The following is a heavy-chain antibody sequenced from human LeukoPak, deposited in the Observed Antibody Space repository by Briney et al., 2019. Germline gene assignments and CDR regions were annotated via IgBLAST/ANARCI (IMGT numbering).Heavy chain of an antibody. D-gene: IGHD6-19*01. CDR1: GYTFTSYY. CDR3: AGDRGIAVAGTDYYYGMDV. CDR2: INPSGGST. V-gene: IGHV1-46*01. J-gene: IGHJ6*04. Sequence: GASVKVSCKASGYTFTSYYMHWVRQAPGQGLEWMGIINPSGGSTSYAQKFQGRVTMTRDTSTSTVYMELSSLRSEDTAVYYRAGDRGIAVAGTDYYYGMDVWGKGTTVTVSS.